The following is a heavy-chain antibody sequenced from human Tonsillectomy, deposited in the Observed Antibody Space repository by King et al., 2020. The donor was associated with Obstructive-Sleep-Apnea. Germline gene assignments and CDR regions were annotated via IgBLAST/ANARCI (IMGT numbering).Heavy chain of an antibody. V-gene: IGHV3-9*01. CDR1: GFTFDDYA. CDR3: AKDIGCEILGFQH. Sequence: VQLVESGGGLVQPGRSLRLYSAVSGFTFDDYAMHWVRQVPGKGLEWVSGISWNSDNRYYADSVKGRFTISRDNAKNSLYLQMNSLRIEDTALYYCAKDIGCEILGFQHWGQGTLVTVSP. CDR2: ISWNSDNR. J-gene: IGHJ1*01. D-gene: IGHD2-8*01.